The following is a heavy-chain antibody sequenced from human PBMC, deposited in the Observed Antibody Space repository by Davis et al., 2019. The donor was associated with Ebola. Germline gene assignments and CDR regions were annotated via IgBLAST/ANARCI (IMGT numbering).Heavy chain of an antibody. D-gene: IGHD2-15*01. CDR3: ARDGYCSGGSCYKADSNY. CDR1: GFTFSSNS. V-gene: IGHV3-21*01. CDR2: ISSSSNYI. J-gene: IGHJ4*02. Sequence: GESLKISCAASGFTFSSNSMNWVRQAPGKGLEWVSFISSSSNYIYYADSVKGRFTISRDNAKNSLYLQMNSLRDEDTAVYYCARDGYCSGGSCYKADSNYWGQGTLVTVSS.